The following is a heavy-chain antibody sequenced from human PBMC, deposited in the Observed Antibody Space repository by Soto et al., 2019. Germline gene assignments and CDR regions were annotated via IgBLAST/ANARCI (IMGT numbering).Heavy chain of an antibody. J-gene: IGHJ6*02. D-gene: IGHD2-21*02. CDR1: GFTFSSYA. CDR2: LSGSGGST. Sequence: EVQLLESGGGLVQPGGSLRLSCAASGFTFSSYAMSWVRQAPGKGLEWVSALSGSGGSTYYADSVKGRFTISRDNSMNTLYLQINSLRAEDTAVYYCAKGVVTTGAGYYGMDVWGQGTTVTVSS. CDR3: AKGVVTTGAGYYGMDV. V-gene: IGHV3-23*01.